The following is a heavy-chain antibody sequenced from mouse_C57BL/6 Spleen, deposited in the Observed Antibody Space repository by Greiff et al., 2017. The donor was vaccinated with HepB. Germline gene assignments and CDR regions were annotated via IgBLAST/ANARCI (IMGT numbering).Heavy chain of an antibody. V-gene: IGHV1-39*01. CDR3: ARYPYYDYPYYAMDH. CDR2: INPNYGTT. D-gene: IGHD2-4*01. Sequence: VQLQQSGPELVQPGASVTISCRASGYSFTDYNMNWVKQSNGKSLEWIGVINPNYGTTSYNQKFKGKATLTVDQSSSTAYMQLNSLTSEDSAVYYCARYPYYDYPYYAMDHWGEGTSATVSP. CDR1: GYSFTDYN. J-gene: IGHJ4*01.